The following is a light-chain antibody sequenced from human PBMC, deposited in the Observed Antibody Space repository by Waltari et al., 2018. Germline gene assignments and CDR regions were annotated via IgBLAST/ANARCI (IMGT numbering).Light chain of an antibody. CDR2: KAS. CDR3: QQYSSHGT. CDR1: QSVSDW. J-gene: IGKJ1*01. Sequence: DIQMTQSPSTLSASEGDRVTITCRASQSVSDWLAWYQQKPGKAPKVLIYKASSLESGVPSRFSGSGSGTEFTLTISSLQPDDFATYYCQQYSSHGTFGQGTKVEIK. V-gene: IGKV1-5*03.